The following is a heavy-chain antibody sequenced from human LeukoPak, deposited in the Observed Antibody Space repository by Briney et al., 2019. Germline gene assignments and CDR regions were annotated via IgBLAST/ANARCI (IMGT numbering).Heavy chain of an antibody. V-gene: IGHV3-30*02. CDR3: AKGAKLERPKYYFDY. D-gene: IGHD1-1*01. Sequence: GGSLRLSCAASGLTFSSYGMHWVRQAPGKGLEWVAFIRYDGSNKYYADSVKGRFTISRDNSKNTLYLQMNNLRAEDTAVYYCAKGAKLERPKYYFDYWGQGTLVTVSS. J-gene: IGHJ4*02. CDR1: GLTFSSYG. CDR2: IRYDGSNK.